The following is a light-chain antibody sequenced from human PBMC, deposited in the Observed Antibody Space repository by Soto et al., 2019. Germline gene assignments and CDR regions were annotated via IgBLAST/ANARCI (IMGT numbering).Light chain of an antibody. J-gene: IGLJ3*02. CDR1: RSDLGAYKY. Sequence: QSALTQPPSASVSPGQSVTISCTGTRSDLGAYKYVSWYQQYPDKAPKLMIYEGTKRPSGVPDRLSGSKSGNTASLTVSGLQAEDEADYYCTSYVGNDIWVFGGGTKVTVL. CDR3: TSYVGNDIWV. CDR2: EGT. V-gene: IGLV2-8*01.